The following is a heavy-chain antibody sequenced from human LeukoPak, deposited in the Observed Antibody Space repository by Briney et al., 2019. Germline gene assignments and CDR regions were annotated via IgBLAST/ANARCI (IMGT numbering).Heavy chain of an antibody. D-gene: IGHD3-10*01. CDR1: GFSLSTSGVG. J-gene: IGHJ1*01. V-gene: IGHV2-5*02. Sequence: SGPTLVKPTQTLTLTCTFSGFSLSTSGVGVGWIRQPPGKALESLAFIFWDDDKRYSPSLKSRLTITKDTSKNQVVLTMTNLDPVDTATYYCAHRPHYSGSGSYSFQHWGQGTLVTVSS. CDR3: AHRPHYSGSGSYSFQH. CDR2: IFWDDDK.